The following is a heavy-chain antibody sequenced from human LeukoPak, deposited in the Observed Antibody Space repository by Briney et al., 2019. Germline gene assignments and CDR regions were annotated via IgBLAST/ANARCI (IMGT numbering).Heavy chain of an antibody. V-gene: IGHV4-4*09. Sequence: SETLSLTCTVSGGSISYYYWSWIRQPPGKGLEWIGYIYTSGNTKYNPSLKSRVTISVDTSKNQFSLKLSSVTAADTAVYYCARHGWKGFDPWGQGTLVTVSS. CDR1: GGSISYYY. CDR2: IYTSGNT. CDR3: ARHGWKGFDP. D-gene: IGHD6-19*01. J-gene: IGHJ5*02.